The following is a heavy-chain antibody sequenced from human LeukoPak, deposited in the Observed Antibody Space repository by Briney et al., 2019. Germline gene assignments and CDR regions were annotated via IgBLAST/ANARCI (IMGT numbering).Heavy chain of an antibody. Sequence: GGSLRLSCAASGFIFDDYAMHWVRQAPGKGLEWVAVISYDGSNKYYADSVKGRFTISRDNSKNTLYLQMNSLRAEDTAVYYCARTGRGYSYGYFDYWGQGTLVTVSS. CDR3: ARTGRGYSYGYFDY. V-gene: IGHV3-30*04. CDR1: GFIFDDYA. J-gene: IGHJ4*02. CDR2: ISYDGSNK. D-gene: IGHD5-18*01.